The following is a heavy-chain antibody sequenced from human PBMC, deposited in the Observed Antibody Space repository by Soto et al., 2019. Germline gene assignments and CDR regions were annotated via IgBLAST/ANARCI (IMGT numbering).Heavy chain of an antibody. J-gene: IGHJ4*02. CDR1: GFTFSSYR. CDR3: ARDAALLGADY. D-gene: IGHD2-21*01. CDR2: IDTSSSHK. V-gene: IGHV3-21*01. Sequence: EVQLVESGGGLVKPGGSLRLSCAASGFTFSSYRMSWVRQAPDKGLEWVSSIDTSSSHKYYADSMKGRYVISRDNTKNSLFLEMNSLRVDDTAVYYCARDAALLGADYWGRGTLVTVSS.